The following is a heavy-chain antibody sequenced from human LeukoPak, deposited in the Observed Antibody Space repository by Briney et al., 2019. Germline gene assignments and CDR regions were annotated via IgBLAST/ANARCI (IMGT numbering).Heavy chain of an antibody. J-gene: IGHJ3*02. CDR3: ARASYYYDTTGLGAVDI. V-gene: IGHV3-9*01. D-gene: IGHD3-22*01. CDR1: GFTFNDHA. CDR2: INWNSDNI. Sequence: GGTLRLSCAASGFTFNDHAMYWVRQAPGKGLEWVSGINWNSDNIGYADSVKGRFTISRDDAKNSLFLQMNSLRAEDTALYYCARASYYYDTTGLGAVDIWGQGTMVTVSS.